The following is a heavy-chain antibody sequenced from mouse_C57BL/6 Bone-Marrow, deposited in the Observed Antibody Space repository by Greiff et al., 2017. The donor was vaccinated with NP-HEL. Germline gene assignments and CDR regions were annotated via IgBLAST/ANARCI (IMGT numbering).Heavy chain of an antibody. CDR1: GYSITSGYY. Sequence: EVQLQESGPGLVKPSQSLSLTCSVTGYSITSGYYWNWIRQFPGNKLEWMGYISYDGSNNYNPSLKNRISVTRDTSKNQFFLKLNSVTTEDTATYYCARRGPYGNYPDYWGQGTTLTVSS. V-gene: IGHV3-6*01. CDR3: ARRGPYGNYPDY. D-gene: IGHD2-1*01. J-gene: IGHJ2*01. CDR2: ISYDGSN.